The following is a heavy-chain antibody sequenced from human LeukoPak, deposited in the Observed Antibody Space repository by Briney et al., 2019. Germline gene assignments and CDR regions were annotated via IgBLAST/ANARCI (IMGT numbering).Heavy chain of an antibody. J-gene: IGHJ4*02. CDR2: ISSTSGFI. D-gene: IGHD1-1*01. CDR1: GFTFSNYS. V-gene: IGHV3-21*01. CDR3: ATGTTSGSYYFAY. Sequence: GGSLRLSCEASGFTFSNYSMNWVRLAPGKGLQWVSSISSTSGFIFFADSVKGRFTISRDNAKNSLYLQMNSLRAEDTAVYYCATGTTSGSYYFAYWGQGTLVTVSS.